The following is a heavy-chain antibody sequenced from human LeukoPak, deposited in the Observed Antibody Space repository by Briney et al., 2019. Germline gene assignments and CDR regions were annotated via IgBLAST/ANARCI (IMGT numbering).Heavy chain of an antibody. V-gene: IGHV1-2*02. Sequence: NPXXGGTNYAQKFQGRVTMTRDTSISTAYMELSRLRSDDTAVYYCARVPKRITMVRGVPYNWFDPWGQGTLVTVSS. CDR2: NPXXGGT. D-gene: IGHD3-10*01. CDR3: ARVPKRITMVRGVPYNWFDP. J-gene: IGHJ5*02.